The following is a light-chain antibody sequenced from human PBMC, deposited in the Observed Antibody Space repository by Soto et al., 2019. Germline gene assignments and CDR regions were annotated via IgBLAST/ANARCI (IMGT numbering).Light chain of an antibody. CDR1: QSVSSD. V-gene: IGKV3-15*01. CDR3: QQYGSSGT. CDR2: GAS. Sequence: ERVMTQSPATLSVSPGERATLSCRASQSVSSDLAWYQHKPGQAPRLLIYGASTRATGIPARFSGSGSGTDFTLTISRLEPEDFAVYYCQQYGSSGTFGQGTKVDIK. J-gene: IGKJ1*01.